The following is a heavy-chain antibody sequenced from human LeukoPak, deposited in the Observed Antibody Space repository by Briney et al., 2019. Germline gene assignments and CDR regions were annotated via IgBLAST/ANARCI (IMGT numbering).Heavy chain of an antibody. Sequence: ASVKLSCKVSGYTLTELSMHWVRQAPGKGLEWMGGFDPEDGETIYAQKFQGRVTMTEDTSTDTAYMELSSLRSEGTAVYYRATPGIAATIFDYTGQGTLVTVSS. CDR2: FDPEDGET. D-gene: IGHD6-13*01. CDR3: ATPGIAATIFDY. CDR1: GYTLTELS. V-gene: IGHV1-24*01. J-gene: IGHJ4*02.